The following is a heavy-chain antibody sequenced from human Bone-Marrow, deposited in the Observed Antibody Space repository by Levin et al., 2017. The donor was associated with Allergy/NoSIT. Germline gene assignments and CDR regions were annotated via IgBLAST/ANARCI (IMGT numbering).Heavy chain of an antibody. Sequence: GGSLRLSCAASGFTFSRYWMSWVRQAPGKGLEWVANINEDGSKIYYVDSVKGRFTISRDNAKNSLYLQMNSLRGEDTAVYYCARDALWSRDYWGQGTLVTVSS. CDR2: INEDGSKI. CDR3: ARDALWSRDY. D-gene: IGHD2-21*01. V-gene: IGHV3-7*01. CDR1: GFTFSRYW. J-gene: IGHJ4*02.